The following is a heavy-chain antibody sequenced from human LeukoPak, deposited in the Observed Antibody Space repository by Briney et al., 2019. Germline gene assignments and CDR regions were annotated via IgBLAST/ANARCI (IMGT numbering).Heavy chain of an antibody. CDR1: GGSISSSSYY. CDR3: ARQILYDSSGFFDY. Sequence: SETLSLTCTVSGGSISSSSYYWAWLPQPPGKGLEGIGSIHYSGSTYYNPSLKSRVTISVDTSKNQFSLKLSSVTAADTAVYYCARQILYDSSGFFDYWGQGTLVTVSS. J-gene: IGHJ4*02. D-gene: IGHD3-22*01. CDR2: IHYSGST. V-gene: IGHV4-39*01.